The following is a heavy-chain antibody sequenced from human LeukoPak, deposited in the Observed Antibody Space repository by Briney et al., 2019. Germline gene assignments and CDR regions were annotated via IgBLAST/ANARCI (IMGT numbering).Heavy chain of an antibody. V-gene: IGHV3-30-3*01. CDR3: ARENYCSGGSCFNFDY. Sequence: GGSLRLSCAASGFTLSNYAFHWVRQAPGKGLEWVAVISSDGSNQYYADSVKGRFTISRDNSKNTLYLQMNSLRAEDTAVYYCARENYCSGGSCFNFDYWGQGTLVTVSS. D-gene: IGHD2-15*01. J-gene: IGHJ4*02. CDR2: ISSDGSNQ. CDR1: GFTLSNYA.